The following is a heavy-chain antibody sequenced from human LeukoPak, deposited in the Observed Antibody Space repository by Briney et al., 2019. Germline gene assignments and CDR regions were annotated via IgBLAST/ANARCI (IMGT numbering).Heavy chain of an antibody. J-gene: IGHJ4*02. CDR3: AKDQGRSDY. V-gene: IGHV3-30*18. Sequence: PGRSLRLSCAASGVTFSSYGMHWVRQAPGKGLEWVAVISYDGSNKYYADSVKGRFTISRDNSKNTLYLQMNSLRAEDTAVYYCAKDQGRSDYWGQGTLVTVSS. CDR1: GVTFSSYG. CDR2: ISYDGSNK.